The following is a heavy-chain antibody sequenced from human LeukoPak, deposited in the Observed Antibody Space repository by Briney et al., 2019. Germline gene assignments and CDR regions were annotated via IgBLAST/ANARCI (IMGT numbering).Heavy chain of an antibody. CDR1: GYTFISYA. CDR3: ASFSGSTYYYAFDY. D-gene: IGHD3-22*01. V-gene: IGHV1-3*04. J-gene: IGHJ4*02. CDR2: INTGNGNT. Sequence: GASVKVSCKASGYTFISYAMHWVRQAPGQRVEWMGWINTGNGNTKYSQKFQGRVTITRDTPASTAYMELSSLRSEDTAVYYCASFSGSTYYYAFDYWGQGILVTVSS.